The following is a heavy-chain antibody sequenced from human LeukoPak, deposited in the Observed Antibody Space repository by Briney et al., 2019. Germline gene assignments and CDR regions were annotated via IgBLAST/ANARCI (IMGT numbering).Heavy chain of an antibody. CDR2: ISSSGSTI. V-gene: IGHV3-48*03. CDR3: ASVLAYCGGDCYSAGMGYYFDY. CDR1: GFTFSSYE. J-gene: IGHJ4*02. Sequence: PGGSLRLSCAASGFTFSSYEMNWVRQAPGKGLEWVSYISSSGSTIYYADSVKGRFTISRDNAKNSLYLQMNSLRAEDTAVYYCASVLAYCGGDCYSAGMGYYFDYWGQGTLVTVSS. D-gene: IGHD2-21*02.